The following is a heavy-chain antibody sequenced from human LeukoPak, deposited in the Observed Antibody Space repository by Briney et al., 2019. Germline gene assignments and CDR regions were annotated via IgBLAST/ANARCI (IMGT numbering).Heavy chain of an antibody. CDR3: TGAGPYGSGSRDY. CDR1: GFTFTSYW. CDR2: IKEDGSEE. J-gene: IGHJ4*02. D-gene: IGHD3-10*01. V-gene: IGHV3-7*01. Sequence: GGSLRLSCAASGFTFTSYWMSWIRPAPGKGLEWVANIKEDGSEEYYVDAVRGRFTISRDNAKNSLYLQMNSLRAEDTAVYFCTGAGPYGSGSRDYWGQGTLVTVSS.